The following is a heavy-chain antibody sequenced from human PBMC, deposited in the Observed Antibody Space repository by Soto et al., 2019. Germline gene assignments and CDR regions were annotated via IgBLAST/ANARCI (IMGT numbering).Heavy chain of an antibody. Sequence: PSETLSLTCTVSGISVSTSDYYWGWARQPPGKGLDWIGNIYYSGSTFYNPSLRSRVTISVDTSENQFSLKLNSVTAADTAVYFCAGFVVPASRNSDFDYWGQGTLVTVSS. J-gene: IGHJ4*02. CDR2: IYYSGST. CDR1: GISVSTSDYY. D-gene: IGHD2-15*01. CDR3: AGFVVPASRNSDFDY. V-gene: IGHV4-39*01.